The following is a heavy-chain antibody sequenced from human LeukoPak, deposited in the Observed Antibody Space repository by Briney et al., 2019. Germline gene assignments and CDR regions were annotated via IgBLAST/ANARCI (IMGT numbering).Heavy chain of an antibody. CDR3: ARDASSSGWFNWFDP. CDR2: ISSSSSYI. Sequence: GGSLRLSCAAPGFTFSSYSMNWVRQAPGKGLEWVSSISSSSSYIYYADSVKGRFTISRDNAKNSLYLQMNSLRAEDTAVYYCARDASSSGWFNWFDPWGQGTLVTVSS. V-gene: IGHV3-21*01. CDR1: GFTFSSYS. J-gene: IGHJ5*02. D-gene: IGHD6-19*01.